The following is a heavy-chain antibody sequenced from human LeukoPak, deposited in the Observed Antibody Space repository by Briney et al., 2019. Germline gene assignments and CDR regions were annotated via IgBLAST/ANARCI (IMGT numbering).Heavy chain of an antibody. CDR2: IYHSGST. Sequence: SETLSLTCAVSGYSISSGYYWGWIRPPPGKGLEWIGSIYHSGSTYYNPSLKSRVTISVDTSKNQFSLKLSSVTAADTAVHYCARHDQIVVVPAAHTDYWGQGTLVTVSS. J-gene: IGHJ4*02. D-gene: IGHD2-2*01. V-gene: IGHV4-38-2*01. CDR3: ARHDQIVVVPAAHTDY. CDR1: GYSISSGYY.